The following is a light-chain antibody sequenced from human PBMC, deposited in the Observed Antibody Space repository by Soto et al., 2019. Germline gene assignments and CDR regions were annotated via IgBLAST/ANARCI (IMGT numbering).Light chain of an antibody. CDR3: HQYGTSPYT. CDR2: GAS. V-gene: IGKV3-20*01. Sequence: EIVLTQSPGHLSLSPGERATLSCRASQSVGSSYLAWYQQRPGQAPRLLIYGASSRATGIPARFSGSGSGTDFTLTISRLEPEDFAVYYCHQYGTSPYTFGQGTKLEIK. J-gene: IGKJ2*01. CDR1: QSVGSSY.